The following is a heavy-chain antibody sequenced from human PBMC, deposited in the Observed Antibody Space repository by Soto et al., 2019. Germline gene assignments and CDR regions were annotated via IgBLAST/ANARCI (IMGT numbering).Heavy chain of an antibody. CDR1: GGTFSSYA. CDR2: IIPIFGTA. J-gene: IGHJ4*02. Sequence: ASVKVSCKASGGTFSSYAISWVRRAPGQGLEWMGGIIPIFGTANYAQKFQGRVTITADESTSTAYMELSSLRSEDTAVYYCARGREYYYDSTGYYFDFWGQGTLVTVSS. V-gene: IGHV1-69*13. D-gene: IGHD3-22*01. CDR3: ARGREYYYDSTGYYFDF.